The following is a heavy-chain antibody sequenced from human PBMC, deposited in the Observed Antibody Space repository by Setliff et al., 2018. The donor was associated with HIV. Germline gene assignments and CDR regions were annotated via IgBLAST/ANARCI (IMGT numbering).Heavy chain of an antibody. V-gene: IGHV3-15*01. J-gene: IGHJ4*02. D-gene: IGHD3-22*01. CDR2: IKNRPAGGTT. CDR1: GFTFSDVW. Sequence: PGGSLRLSCAASGFTFSDVWVNWVRQAPGRGLEWVGRIKNRPAGGTTEYAAPVKGRFTISRDDSKNMAYLQMNSLKIEDTAVYYCVTGVGTSSVDYWGQGTMVTVSS. CDR3: VTGVGTSSVDY.